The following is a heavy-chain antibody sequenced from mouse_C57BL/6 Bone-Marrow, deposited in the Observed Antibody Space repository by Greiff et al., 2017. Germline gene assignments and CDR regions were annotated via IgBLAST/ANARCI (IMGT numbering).Heavy chain of an antibody. Sequence: QVQLKESGAELVKPGASVKLSCKASGYTFTEYTIHWVKQRSGQGLEWLGWFYPGSGSIKYNEKFKDKATLTADKSSSTVYMELSRLTSEDSAVYFCARHESGYYAMDYWGQGTSVTVSS. CDR3: ARHESGYYAMDY. CDR1: GYTFTEYT. CDR2: FYPGSGSI. V-gene: IGHV1-62-2*01. J-gene: IGHJ4*01.